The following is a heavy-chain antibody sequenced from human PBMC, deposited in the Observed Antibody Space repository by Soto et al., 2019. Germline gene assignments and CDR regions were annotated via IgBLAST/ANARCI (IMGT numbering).Heavy chain of an antibody. V-gene: IGHV1-18*01. CDR2: ISAYNGNT. D-gene: IGHD3-9*01. J-gene: IGHJ4*02. Sequence: GASVKVSCKASGYTFTSYGISWVRQAPGQGLEWMGWISAYNGNTNYAQKLQGRVTMTTDTSTSTAYMELRSLRSDDTAVYYCARDLKYYDILTGYYRHLDYWGQGTLVTVSS. CDR3: ARDLKYYDILTGYYRHLDY. CDR1: GYTFTSYG.